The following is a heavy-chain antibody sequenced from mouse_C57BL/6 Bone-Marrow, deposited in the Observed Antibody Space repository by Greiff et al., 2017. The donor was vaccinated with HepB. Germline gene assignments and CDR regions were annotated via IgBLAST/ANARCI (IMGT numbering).Heavy chain of an antibody. J-gene: IGHJ2*01. CDR3: TTRYDYGYFDY. V-gene: IGHV14-4*01. Sequence: DVQLQESGAELVRPGASVKLSCTASGFNIKDDYMHWVKQRPEQGLEWIGWIDPENGDTEYASKFQGKATITADTSSNTAYLQLSSLTSEDTAVYYCTTRYDYGYFDYWGQGTTLTVSS. D-gene: IGHD2-4*01. CDR1: GFNIKDDY. CDR2: IDPENGDT.